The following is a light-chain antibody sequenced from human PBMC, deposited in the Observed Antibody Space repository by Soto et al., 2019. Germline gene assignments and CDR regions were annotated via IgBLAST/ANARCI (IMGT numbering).Light chain of an antibody. CDR2: DTS. CDR3: QPYNNWPLT. V-gene: IGKV3-15*01. J-gene: IGKJ4*01. Sequence: EIVLTQSPATLSLSPGERATLFFRASQSVSSYLAWYQQKPGQAPRLLIYDTSTRATGVPTRFSGSRSGAEFTLTINSLQSEDFAVYYCQPYNNWPLTFGGGTKVDIK. CDR1: QSVSSY.